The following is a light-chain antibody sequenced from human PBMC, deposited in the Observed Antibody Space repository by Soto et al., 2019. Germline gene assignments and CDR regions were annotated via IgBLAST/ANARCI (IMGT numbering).Light chain of an antibody. V-gene: IGLV2-8*01. CDR2: EVS. CDR1: NSDVGGYNY. J-gene: IGLJ1*01. CDR3: SSYAGSNIYV. Sequence: QSVLTQPPSASGSPGQSLTISCTGTNSDVGGYNYVSWYRQYPGKAPKLMIYEVSERPSGVPDRFSGSKSGNTASLTVSGLQAEDEADYYCSSYAGSNIYVFGTGTKVTVL.